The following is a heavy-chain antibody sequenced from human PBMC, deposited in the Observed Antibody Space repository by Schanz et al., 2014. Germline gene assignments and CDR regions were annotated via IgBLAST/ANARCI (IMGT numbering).Heavy chain of an antibody. V-gene: IGHV3-53*01. D-gene: IGHD1-7*01. CDR2: IYSGDNT. Sequence: EMQLVESGGGLIQPGGSLRLSCAASGFTVTSYYMSWVRQAPGKGLEWVSVIYSGDNTYYADSVKGRFTISRDNSKNTVYLQMNRLRGEEMAVYFCASLIGTTSAHFYGMDVGGQGTTVTVSS. J-gene: IGHJ6*02. CDR1: GFTVTSYY. CDR3: ASLIGTTSAHFYGMDV.